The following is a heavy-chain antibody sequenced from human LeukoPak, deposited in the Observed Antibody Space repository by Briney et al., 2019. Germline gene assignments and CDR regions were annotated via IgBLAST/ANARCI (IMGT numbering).Heavy chain of an antibody. CDR2: MNPNSGNT. D-gene: IGHD5-18*01. CDR3: AIVGWGYSYDKFDY. Sequence: GASVKVSCKASGYTFTSYDINWVRQATGQGLEWMGWMNPNSGNTGYAQKFQGRVTMTRNTSISTAYMELSSLRSEDTAVYYCAIVGWGYSYDKFDYWGQGTLVTVSS. V-gene: IGHV1-8*01. CDR1: GYTFTSYD. J-gene: IGHJ4*02.